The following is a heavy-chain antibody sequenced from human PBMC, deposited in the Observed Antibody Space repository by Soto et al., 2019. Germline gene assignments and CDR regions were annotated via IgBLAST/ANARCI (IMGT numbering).Heavy chain of an antibody. V-gene: IGHV4-34*03. J-gene: IGHJ4*02. Sequence: SETLSLTCAVYGGSFSGYYWSWIRQPPGKGLEWIGEINHSGSTNYNPSLKGRVTISVDKSKNHFSLNLTSVTAADTAVYYCTANGYYSLDYWGQGSLVTVSS. CDR3: TANGYYSLDY. CDR2: INHSGST. D-gene: IGHD5-12*01. CDR1: GGSFSGYY.